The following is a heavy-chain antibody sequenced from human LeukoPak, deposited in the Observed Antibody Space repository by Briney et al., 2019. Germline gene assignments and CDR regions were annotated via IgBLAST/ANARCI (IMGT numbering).Heavy chain of an antibody. CDR1: GYTFTGYY. CDR2: INPNSGGT. CDR3: ARSPTRGYDANWFDP. J-gene: IGHJ5*02. Sequence: GASVKVSCKASGYTFTGYYMHWVRQAPGQGLEWMGWINPNSGGTNYAQKFQGWVTMTRDTSISTAYMELSRLRSDDTAVYYCARSPTRGYDANWFDPWGQGTLVTVSS. V-gene: IGHV1-2*04. D-gene: IGHD5-12*01.